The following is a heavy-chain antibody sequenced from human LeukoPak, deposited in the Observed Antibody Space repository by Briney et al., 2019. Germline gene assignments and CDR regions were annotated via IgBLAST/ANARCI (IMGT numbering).Heavy chain of an antibody. D-gene: IGHD3-10*01. CDR3: ARDSAGHRVSAEYFQH. CDR2: ISSTGGTT. J-gene: IGHJ1*01. Sequence: GALRLSCAASGFTFSSNSMNWVRQAPGKGLEWVSYISSTGGTTYYADSMKGRFTISRDNAKNSLYLQMNSLRVEDTAVYYCARDSAGHRVSAEYFQHWGQGTLVTVSS. V-gene: IGHV3-48*04. CDR1: GFTFSSNS.